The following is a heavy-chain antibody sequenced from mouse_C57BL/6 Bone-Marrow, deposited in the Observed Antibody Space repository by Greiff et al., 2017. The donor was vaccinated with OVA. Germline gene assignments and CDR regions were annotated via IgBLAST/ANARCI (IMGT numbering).Heavy chain of an antibody. V-gene: IGHV1-82*01. CDR3: ASLWQYWYFDV. D-gene: IGHD1-1*02. CDR1: GYAFSSSW. J-gene: IGHJ1*03. CDR2: IYPGDGDT. Sequence: VQLQQSGPELVKSGASVKISCKASGYAFSSSWMNWVKQRPGKGLEWIGRIYPGDGDTNYNGKFKGKATLTADKSSSTAYMQLSSLTSEDSAVYFCASLWQYWYFDVWGTGTTVTVSS.